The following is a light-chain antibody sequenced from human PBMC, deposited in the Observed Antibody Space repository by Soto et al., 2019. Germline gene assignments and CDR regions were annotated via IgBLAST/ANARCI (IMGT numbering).Light chain of an antibody. CDR3: QQYNSYPWT. CDR1: HSVRTC. Sequence: DIVLTQSLATLSLSPGERATLSCRASHSVRTCLAWYQREPGQAPRLHSYDASKRATGTPARFSGSGSATEVTPTITSPQPDDFATYYCQQYNSYPWTFGQGTKVAI. J-gene: IGKJ1*01. CDR2: DAS. V-gene: IGKV3-11*01.